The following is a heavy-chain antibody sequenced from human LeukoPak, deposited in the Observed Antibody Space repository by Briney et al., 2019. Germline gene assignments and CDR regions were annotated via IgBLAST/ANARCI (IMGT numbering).Heavy chain of an antibody. V-gene: IGHV3-33*01. CDR2: IWYDGSNK. CDR3: ARDLLRLPAYAFDI. D-gene: IGHD2-2*01. Sequence: GGSLRVSCAASGFTFISYGMHWVRQAPGKGLEWVAVIWYDGSNKYYADSVKGRFTISRDNSKSTLYLQMNSLRAEDTAVYYCARDLLRLPAYAFDIWGQGTMVTVSS. J-gene: IGHJ3*02. CDR1: GFTFISYG.